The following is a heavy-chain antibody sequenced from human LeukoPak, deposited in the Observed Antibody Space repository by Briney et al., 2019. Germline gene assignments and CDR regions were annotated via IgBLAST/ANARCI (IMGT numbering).Heavy chain of an antibody. CDR2: IYYSGST. J-gene: IGHJ4*02. Sequence: SETLSLTCTVSGGSISSGDYYWSWTRQPPGKGLEWIGYIYYSGSTYYNPSLKSRVTISVDTSKNQFSLKLSSVTAADTAVYYCARGRFVLRFLEWLGNYFDYWGQGTLVTVSS. CDR3: ARGRFVLRFLEWLGNYFDY. V-gene: IGHV4-30-4*01. D-gene: IGHD3-3*01. CDR1: GGSISSGDYY.